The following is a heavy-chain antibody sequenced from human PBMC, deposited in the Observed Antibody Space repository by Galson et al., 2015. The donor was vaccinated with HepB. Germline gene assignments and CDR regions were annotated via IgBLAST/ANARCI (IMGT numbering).Heavy chain of an antibody. Sequence: SLRLSCAASGFTFSSNAMTWVRQAPGKGLEWVSTISGSGGGTFYADSVQGRFTISRDNSKNTLYLQMNSLRAEDTAIYYCATPLTWDRTISSGGWGQGTLVTVPS. D-gene: IGHD4/OR15-4a*01. CDR2: ISGSGGGT. CDR1: GFTFSSNA. V-gene: IGHV3-23*01. CDR3: ATPLTWDRTISSGG. J-gene: IGHJ4*02.